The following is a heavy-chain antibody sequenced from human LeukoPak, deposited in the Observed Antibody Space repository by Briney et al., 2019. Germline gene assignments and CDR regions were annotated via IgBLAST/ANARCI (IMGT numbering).Heavy chain of an antibody. CDR3: ARYDFWFDY. J-gene: IGHJ4*02. CDR2: IHTSGST. CDR1: GGSINNESYS. Sequence: SETLSLTCIVSGGSINNESYSWTWIRQPAGKGLEWIGHIHTSGSTTYSPSLRSRVTISVDTSKNQFSLKLSSVTAADTAVYYCARYDFWFDYWGQGTLVTVSS. V-gene: IGHV4-61*09. D-gene: IGHD3-3*01.